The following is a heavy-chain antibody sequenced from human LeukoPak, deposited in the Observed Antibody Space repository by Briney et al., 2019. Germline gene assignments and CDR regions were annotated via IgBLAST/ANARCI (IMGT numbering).Heavy chain of an antibody. CDR1: GLNFSSRW. V-gene: IGHV3-7*03. CDR3: ARDSRWWRFDF. Sequence: GGSLRLSCAASGLNFSSRWMNWVRQAPGQGLEWVASIKEDGSEKHYVDSVKGRFTISRDNGKNSLYLQMNSLRAEDTAVYYCARDSRWWRFDFWGQGTLVTVSS. J-gene: IGHJ4*02. D-gene: IGHD6-13*01. CDR2: IKEDGSEK.